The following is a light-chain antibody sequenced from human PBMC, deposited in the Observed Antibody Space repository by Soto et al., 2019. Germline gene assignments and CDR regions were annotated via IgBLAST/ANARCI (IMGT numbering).Light chain of an antibody. CDR2: AAS. Sequence: DIQMTQSPSSLSASVGDRVTITCRASQSISSYLNWYQQKPGKAPKRLIYAASSLQSGVPSRFSGSGSGTDFTLTISSPQPEDFATYYCQQSYSTPYTFGQGTKLEIK. J-gene: IGKJ2*01. V-gene: IGKV1-39*01. CDR1: QSISSY. CDR3: QQSYSTPYT.